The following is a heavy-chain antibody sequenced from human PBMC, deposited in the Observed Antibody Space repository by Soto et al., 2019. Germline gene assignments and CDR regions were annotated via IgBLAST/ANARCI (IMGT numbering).Heavy chain of an antibody. CDR1: GYTFTSYG. CDR2: ISAYKGNT. Sequence: ASVKVSCKASGYTFTSYGISWVRQAPGQGLEWMGLISAYKGNTNYAQKLQGRVTMTTDTSTSTSYMELMSLIADDTAVYYCARDQSYGDYVTNTLYYSYGMDVWRQVITVTVSS. CDR3: ARDQSYGDYVTNTLYYSYGMDV. V-gene: IGHV1-18*04. D-gene: IGHD4-17*01. J-gene: IGHJ6*01.